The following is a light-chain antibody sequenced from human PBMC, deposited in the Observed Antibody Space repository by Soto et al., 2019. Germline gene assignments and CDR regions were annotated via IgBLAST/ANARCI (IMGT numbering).Light chain of an antibody. Sequence: EIVMTQSPATLSVSPGEGATLSCRASQTVSSNLAWYQQQPGQAPRLLIYGASTRATGIPARFSGSGSWTEFTLPISSLQYEDFAVYYCHQYNNCPLTFGGGTKVEIK. CDR2: GAS. J-gene: IGKJ4*01. CDR1: QTVSSN. V-gene: IGKV3-15*01. CDR3: HQYNNCPLT.